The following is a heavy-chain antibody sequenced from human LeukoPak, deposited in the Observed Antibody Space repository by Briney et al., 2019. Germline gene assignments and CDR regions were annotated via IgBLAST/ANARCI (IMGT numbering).Heavy chain of an antibody. J-gene: IGHJ6*03. CDR1: GGSLSGYY. CDR2: IKHSGST. V-gene: IGHV4-34*01. CDR3: ARDSVEGRYSGSGSYYNHYYYYYMDV. D-gene: IGHD3-10*01. Sequence: SETLSLTCAVYGGSLSGYYWSWIRQAPGKGLEWIWEIKHSGSTNYNPSLKSRVTISVDTSKSQFSLKLSSVTAADTAVYYCARDSVEGRYSGSGSYYNHYYYYYMDVWGKGTTVTISS.